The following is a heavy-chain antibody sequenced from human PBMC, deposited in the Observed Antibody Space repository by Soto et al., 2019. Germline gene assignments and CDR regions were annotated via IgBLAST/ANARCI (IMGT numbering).Heavy chain of an antibody. CDR3: ARDYGDEGDDYFDY. CDR1: GFTFSSYG. D-gene: IGHD4-17*01. CDR2: MWYDGSNK. J-gene: IGHJ4*02. V-gene: IGHV3-33*01. Sequence: QVQLVESGGGVVQPGRSLRLSCAASGFTFSSYGMHWVRQAPGKGLEWVAVMWYDGSNKYYADSVTGRFTISRDNSKNTLYLQMNSLRAEDTAVYYCARDYGDEGDDYFDYWGQGTLVTVSS.